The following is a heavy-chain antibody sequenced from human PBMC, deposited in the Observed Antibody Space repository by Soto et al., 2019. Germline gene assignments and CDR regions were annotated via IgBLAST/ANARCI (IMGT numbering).Heavy chain of an antibody. V-gene: IGHV1-8*01. Sequence: GASVKVSCKASGYTFTSYDINWVRQATGQGLEWMGWMNPNSGNTGYAQKFQGRVTMTRNTSISTAYMELSSLRSEDTAVYYCARGYGWLLLRGDAFDIWGQGTMVTVSS. CDR1: GYTFTSYD. CDR3: ARGYGWLLLRGDAFDI. CDR2: MNPNSGNT. J-gene: IGHJ3*02. D-gene: IGHD3-3*01.